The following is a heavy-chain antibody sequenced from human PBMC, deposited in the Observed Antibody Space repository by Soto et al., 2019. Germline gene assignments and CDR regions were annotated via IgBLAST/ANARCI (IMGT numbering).Heavy chain of an antibody. D-gene: IGHD2-15*01. CDR3: ARGDPSYCSGGSCYAA. V-gene: IGHV4-39*07. CDR2: IYSSGST. Sequence: ASETLSLTCTVSGGSISSSSYYWGWIRQPPGQGLEWLGTIYSSGSTYYNPSLKSRVTISVDKSKSQLFLKLSSVTAADTAVYYCARGDPSYCSGGSCYAAWGQGTLVTVSS. CDR1: GGSISSSSYY. J-gene: IGHJ5*02.